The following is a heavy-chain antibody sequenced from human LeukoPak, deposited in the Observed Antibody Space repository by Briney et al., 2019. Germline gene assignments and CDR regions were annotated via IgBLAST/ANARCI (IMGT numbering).Heavy chain of an antibody. J-gene: IGHJ3*02. CDR2: INPSSGVT. V-gene: IGHV1-2*02. D-gene: IGHD2-15*01. Sequence: ASVKVSCKASGYTFSGYYIHWVRQAPGQGLEWMGWINPSSGVTKYAQIFQGRVTMTRDTSISTAYMELSRLRSDDTAVYYCARVRYCSGGSCWGGVDAFDIWGQGTMVTVSS. CDR1: GYTFSGYY. CDR3: ARVRYCSGGSCWGGVDAFDI.